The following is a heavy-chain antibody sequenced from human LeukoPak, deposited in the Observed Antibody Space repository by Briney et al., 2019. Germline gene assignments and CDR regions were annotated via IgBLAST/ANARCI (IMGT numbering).Heavy chain of an antibody. V-gene: IGHV4-30-2*01. CDR1: GGSISSGGYS. D-gene: IGHD5-12*01. J-gene: IGHJ5*02. Sequence: PSQTLSLTCAVSGGSISSGGYSWSWIRQPPGKGLEWIGYIYHSGSTYYNPSLKSRVTLSVDASKNQFSLNLSSVTAADTAVYYCASSWLPDWFAPWGQGTLVTVSS. CDR2: IYHSGST. CDR3: ASSWLPDWFAP.